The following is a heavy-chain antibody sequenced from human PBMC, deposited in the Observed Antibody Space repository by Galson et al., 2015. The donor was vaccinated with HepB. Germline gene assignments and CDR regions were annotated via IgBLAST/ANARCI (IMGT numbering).Heavy chain of an antibody. J-gene: IGHJ4*02. V-gene: IGHV5-51*03. D-gene: IGHD3-3*01. CDR2: IYPGDSDT. CDR3: ATGPYYDFWSGSDFDY. Sequence: QSGAEVKKPGESLKISCKGSGYSFTSYWIGWVRQMPGKGLEWMGIIYPGDSDTRYSPSFQGQVTISADKSISTAYLQWSSLKASDTAMYYCATGPYYDFWSGSDFDYWGQGTLVTVSS. CDR1: GYSFTSYW.